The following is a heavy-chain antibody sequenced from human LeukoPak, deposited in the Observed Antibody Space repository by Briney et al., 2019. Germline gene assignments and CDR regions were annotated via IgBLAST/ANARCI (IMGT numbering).Heavy chain of an antibody. CDR1: RFTFSSYG. Sequence: GGSLRLSCAASRFTFSSYGMHWVRQAPGKGLEWVTFIRYDGSNTYYADSVKGRFTISRDNSKNTLYLQMNSLRAEDTAVYYCVKGSGNPNYYYYYYMDVWGKGTTVTVSS. D-gene: IGHD1-1*01. CDR2: IRYDGSNT. CDR3: VKGSGNPNYYYYYYMDV. V-gene: IGHV3-30*02. J-gene: IGHJ6*03.